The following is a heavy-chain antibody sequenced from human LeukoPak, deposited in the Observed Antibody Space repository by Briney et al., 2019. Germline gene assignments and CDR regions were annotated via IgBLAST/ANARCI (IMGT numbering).Heavy chain of an antibody. CDR3: ASPPIQYSDSSGYPYCFDY. CDR1: GGTFSSYA. CDR2: IIPIFGTA. V-gene: IGHV1-69*01. Sequence: SVKVSCTASGGTFSSYAISWVPQAPGQGLEWMGGIIPIFGTANYAQKFQGRVTITADESTSTAYMELSSLRSEDTAVYYCASPPIQYSDSSGYPYCFDYWGQGTLVTVSS. D-gene: IGHD3-22*01. J-gene: IGHJ4*02.